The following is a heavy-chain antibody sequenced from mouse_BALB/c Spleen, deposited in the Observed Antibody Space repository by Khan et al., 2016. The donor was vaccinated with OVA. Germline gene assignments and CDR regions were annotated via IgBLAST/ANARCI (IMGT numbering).Heavy chain of an antibody. D-gene: IGHD1-1*01. CDR2: ISYSGNT. CDR3: ARVYGGNFDY. V-gene: IGHV3-2*02. Sequence: EVQLQESGPGLVKPSQSLSLTCTVTGYSITSYYAWNWLRQLPGNKLEWMVFISYSGNTNYNPSLKSRASITRDTSKNQFFLNLNSVTTEDTATYYCARVYGGNFDYWGQGTTLTVSS. J-gene: IGHJ2*01. CDR1: GYSITSYYA.